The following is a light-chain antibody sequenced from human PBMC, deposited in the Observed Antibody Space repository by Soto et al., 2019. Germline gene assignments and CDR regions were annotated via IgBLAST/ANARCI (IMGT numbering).Light chain of an antibody. CDR1: SSDVGGYNY. CDR3: SSYGGSNHVV. Sequence: QSALTQPPSASGSPGQSVTISCTGTSSDVGGYNYVSWYQQHPGKAPKLIIYEVSKRPSGVPDHFSGSKSGNTASLPVSGLQADDEAAYYCSSYGGSNHVVFGGGTKLTVL. J-gene: IGLJ2*01. V-gene: IGLV2-8*01. CDR2: EVS.